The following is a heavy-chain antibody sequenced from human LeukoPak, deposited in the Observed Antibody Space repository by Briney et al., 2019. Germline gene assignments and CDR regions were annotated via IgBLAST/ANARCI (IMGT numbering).Heavy chain of an antibody. CDR1: GFTVSRNY. CDR3: ARGINMMIVAPGY. CDR2: VYSNNST. J-gene: IGHJ4*02. Sequence: GGSLRLSCAASGFTVSRNYMTWVHQAPGKGLEWVSVVYSNNSTYYADSVKGRFTISRDSSNNTLYLQMNSLRVEDTAIYYCARGINMMIVAPGYWGQGTLVTVSS. D-gene: IGHD3-22*01. V-gene: IGHV3-53*01.